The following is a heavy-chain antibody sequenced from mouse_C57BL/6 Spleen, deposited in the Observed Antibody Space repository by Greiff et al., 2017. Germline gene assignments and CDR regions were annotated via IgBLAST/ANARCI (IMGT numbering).Heavy chain of an antibody. Sequence: EVQLVESGGGLVQPGGSLSLSCAASGFTFTGYYMSWVRQPPGKALEWLGFIRNKANGYTTEYSASVKGRFTISRDNSQSILYLQMNALRAEDSATYYCARYMGYYGDAMDHWGQGASVTVSS. CDR1: GFTFTGYY. D-gene: IGHD1-1*01. J-gene: IGHJ4*01. CDR2: IRNKANGYTT. CDR3: ARYMGYYGDAMDH. V-gene: IGHV7-3*01.